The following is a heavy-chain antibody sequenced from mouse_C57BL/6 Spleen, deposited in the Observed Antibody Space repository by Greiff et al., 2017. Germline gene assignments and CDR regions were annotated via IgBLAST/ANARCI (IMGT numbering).Heavy chain of an antibody. CDR1: GYTFTSYW. J-gene: IGHJ4*01. V-gene: IGHV1-52*01. CDR2: IDPSDSET. Sequence: VQLQQPGAELVRPGSSVKLSCKASGYTFTSYWMHWVKQRPIQGLEWIGNIDPSDSETHYNQKFKDKATLTVDKSSSTAYMQLSSLTSEDSAVYYCARRSDYGDAMDYWGQGTSVTVSS. D-gene: IGHD2-13*01. CDR3: ARRSDYGDAMDY.